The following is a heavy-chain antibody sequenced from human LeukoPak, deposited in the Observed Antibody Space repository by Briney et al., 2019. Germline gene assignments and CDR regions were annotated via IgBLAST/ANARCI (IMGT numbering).Heavy chain of an antibody. CDR1: GGSISSYY. J-gene: IGHJ3*02. Sequence: SGTLSPTCTVSGGSISSYYWSWIRQPPGKGLEWIGYIYYSGSTNYNPSLKSRVTISVDTSKNQFSLKLSSVAAADTAVYYCARQGDDAFDIWGQGTMVTVSS. D-gene: IGHD1-26*01. CDR2: IYYSGST. V-gene: IGHV4-59*08. CDR3: ARQGDDAFDI.